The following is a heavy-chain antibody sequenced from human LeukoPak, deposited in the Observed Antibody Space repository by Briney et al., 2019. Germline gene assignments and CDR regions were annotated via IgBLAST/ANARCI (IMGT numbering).Heavy chain of an antibody. CDR2: INWNGGST. D-gene: IGHD3-22*01. V-gene: IGHV3-20*01. CDR3: ARHHYYDSSGYHDY. CDR1: GFTFDDYG. J-gene: IGHJ4*02. Sequence: GGSLRLSCAASGFTFDDYGMNWVRQAPGKGLEWVSGINWNGGSTGYADSVKGRFTISRDNAKNSLYLQMNSLRAEDTALYHCARHHYYDSSGYHDYWGQGTLVTVSS.